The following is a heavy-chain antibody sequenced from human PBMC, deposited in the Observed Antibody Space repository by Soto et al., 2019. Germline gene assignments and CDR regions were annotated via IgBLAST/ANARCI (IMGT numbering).Heavy chain of an antibody. CDR2: INHSGST. CDR1: GGSFSGYY. CDR3: ARRLYYDILTGLYYYYYGMDV. V-gene: IGHV4-34*01. J-gene: IGHJ6*02. D-gene: IGHD3-9*01. Sequence: TETLSLTCSVYGGSFSGYYWSWIRQPPGKWLEGIGEINHSGSTNYNPSLKSRVTISVDTSKNQFSLKLSSVTAADTAVYYCARRLYYDILTGLYYYYYGMDVWGQGTTVTVSS.